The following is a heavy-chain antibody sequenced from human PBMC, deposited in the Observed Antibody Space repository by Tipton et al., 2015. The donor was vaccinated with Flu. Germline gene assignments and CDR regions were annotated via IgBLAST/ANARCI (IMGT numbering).Heavy chain of an antibody. CDR3: ARLYTTAGWYYGMDV. J-gene: IGHJ6*02. D-gene: IGHD2-15*01. CDR2: IHGSGGS. Sequence: LRLSCTVSGGSMSSFYWTWIRQPAGKGLEWIGRIHGSGGSNYNPSLRGRVAISADTSKNQFSLNLRSVTAADTAVYYCARLYTTAGWYYGMDVWGQGTAVTVSS. CDR1: GGSMSSFY. V-gene: IGHV4-4*07.